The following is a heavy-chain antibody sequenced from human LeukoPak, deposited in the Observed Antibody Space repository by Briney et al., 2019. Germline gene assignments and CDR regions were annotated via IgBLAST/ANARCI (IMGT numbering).Heavy chain of an antibody. CDR3: AGLIAVAGTPIDY. V-gene: IGHV4-39*07. D-gene: IGHD6-19*01. Sequence: SDTLSLTCSVSGDSISGSDYYWGWIRQPPGKGLEWLGCFYYSGSTYYNPSLKSRVTILVDTSKNQFSLKLSSVTAADTAVYYCAGLIAVAGTPIDYWGQGTLVTVSS. J-gene: IGHJ4*02. CDR1: GDSISGSDYY. CDR2: FYYSGST.